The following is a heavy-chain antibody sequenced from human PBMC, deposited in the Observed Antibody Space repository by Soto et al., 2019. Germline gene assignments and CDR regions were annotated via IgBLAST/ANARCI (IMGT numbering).Heavy chain of an antibody. D-gene: IGHD5-18*01. J-gene: IGHJ4*02. CDR3: SPHGYNYGGGYFDY. CDR2: IYSGGST. V-gene: IGHV3-66*04. CDR1: GVTVSSNY. Sequence: EVQLVESGGGLVQPGGSLRLSCAASGVTVSSNYMSWVRQAPGKGLEWVSVIYSGGSTYYADSVKGRFTISRDNSKNTLYLQMNRLRAEDTAVYYCSPHGYNYGGGYFDYWGQGTLVTVSS.